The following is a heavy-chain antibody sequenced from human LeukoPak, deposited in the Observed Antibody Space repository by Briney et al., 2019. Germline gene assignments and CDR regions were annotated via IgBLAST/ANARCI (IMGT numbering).Heavy chain of an antibody. CDR1: GFTVRSYY. CDR3: ARDEGYCSSTSCPTLHYFDY. V-gene: IGHV3-66*02. CDR2: IYSGGDT. D-gene: IGHD2-2*01. J-gene: IGHJ4*02. Sequence: AGGSLRLSCAASGFTVRSYYMAWVRQAPGKGLEWVSVIYSGGDTYYADSVKGRFTISRDNSKNTLYLQMNSLRAEDTAVYYCARDEGYCSSTSCPTLHYFDYWGQGTLVTVSS.